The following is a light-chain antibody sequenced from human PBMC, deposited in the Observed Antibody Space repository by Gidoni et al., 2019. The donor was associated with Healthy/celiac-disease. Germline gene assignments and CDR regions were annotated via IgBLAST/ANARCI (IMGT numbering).Light chain of an antibody. V-gene: IGKV3-20*01. CDR2: GAS. J-gene: IGKJ4*01. CDR3: QQYGSSPGIT. Sequence: ELVLTQAPGTLSLSPGERATLSCRASQSVSSSYLAWYQQKPGQAPRLLSYGASSRATGIPDRFSGSGSGTDFTLTISRLEPEDFAVYYCQQYGSSPGITFGGGTKVEIK. CDR1: QSVSSSY.